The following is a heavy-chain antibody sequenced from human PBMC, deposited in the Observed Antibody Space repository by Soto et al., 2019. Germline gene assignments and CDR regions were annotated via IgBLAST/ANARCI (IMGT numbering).Heavy chain of an antibody. CDR1: GFTLSNYA. D-gene: IGHD6-19*01. V-gene: IGHV3-33*01. CDR3: ARKGSGWNFDY. Sequence: QVQLVESGGGVVQPGRSLRLSCAASGFTLSNYAMQWVRQAPGKGLEWVAVIWYDGSYKYYADSVKGRFTISRDSSKNTLYLQVNSLRADDTAMYYCARKGSGWNFDYWGQGTLVTVSS. CDR2: IWYDGSYK. J-gene: IGHJ4*02.